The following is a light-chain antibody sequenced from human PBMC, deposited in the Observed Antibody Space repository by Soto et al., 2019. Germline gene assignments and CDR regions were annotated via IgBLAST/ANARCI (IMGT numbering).Light chain of an antibody. Sequence: EVVLTQYPATLSLSPGERATLSCRASQSVGAQFAWYQQKPGQSPRLLIYGASNRASGISARFSGSGSGTDFPLTIASLEPEDSVVYYCQQRNDWGSFGGGTRVEIK. CDR2: GAS. CDR1: QSVGAQ. J-gene: IGKJ4*01. V-gene: IGKV3-11*01. CDR3: QQRNDWGS.